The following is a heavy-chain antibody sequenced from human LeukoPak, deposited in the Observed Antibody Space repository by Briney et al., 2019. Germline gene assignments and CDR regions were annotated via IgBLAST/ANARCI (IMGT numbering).Heavy chain of an antibody. D-gene: IGHD1-20*01. CDR2: IKQDGSEK. J-gene: IGHJ4*02. CDR3: ARDDNWNYSVY. CDR1: GFTFSDYY. V-gene: IGHV3-7*01. Sequence: HSGGSLRLSCAASGFTFSDYYMSWVRQAPGKGLEWVANIKQDGSEKYYVDSVKGRFTISRDNAKNSLYLQMNSLRAEDTAVYYCARDDNWNYSVYWGQGTLVTVSS.